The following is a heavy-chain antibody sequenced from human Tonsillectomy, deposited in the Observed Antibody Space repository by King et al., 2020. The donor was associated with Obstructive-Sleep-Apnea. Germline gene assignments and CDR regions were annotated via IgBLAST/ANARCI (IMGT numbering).Heavy chain of an antibody. CDR1: CGSISSGGYY. CDR2: IYYSGGT. CDR3: ARDVRRPLYFDY. J-gene: IGHJ4*02. V-gene: IGHV4-31*03. Sequence: VQLQESGPGLVKPSQTLSLTCTVSCGSISSGGYYWGWIRQHPGKGLGWIWYIYYSGGTYYKPSPKGRVTISVETSKNPFSLKLGSVTAADTAVYYCARDVRRPLYFDYWGQGTLVTVSS.